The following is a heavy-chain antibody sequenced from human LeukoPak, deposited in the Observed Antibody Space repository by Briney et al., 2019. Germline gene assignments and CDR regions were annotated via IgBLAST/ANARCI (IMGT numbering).Heavy chain of an antibody. J-gene: IGHJ4*02. CDR2: INHSGST. CDR1: GGSFSGYY. Sequence: SETLSLTCAVYGGSFSGYYWSWIRQPPGKGLKWIGEINHSGSTNYNPSLKSRVTISVDTSKNQFSLKLSSVTAADTAVYYCARGGGTYYYGSGSYYRGPIFDYWGQGTLVTVSS. V-gene: IGHV4-34*01. CDR3: ARGGGTYYYGSGSYYRGPIFDY. D-gene: IGHD3-10*01.